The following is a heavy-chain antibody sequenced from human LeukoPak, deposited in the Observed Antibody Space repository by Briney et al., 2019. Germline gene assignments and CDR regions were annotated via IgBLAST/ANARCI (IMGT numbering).Heavy chain of an antibody. CDR3: ARGSGYSYGSFDY. J-gene: IGHJ4*02. Sequence: GGSLRLSCAASGFTFSDYNMRWIRQAPGKGLEWVSSISRSGSTKYYADSVKGRFTISRDNAKNSLFLQMNSLRAEDTAVYYCARGSGYSYGSFDYWGQGTLVTVSS. V-gene: IGHV3-11*04. D-gene: IGHD5-18*01. CDR2: ISRSGSTK. CDR1: GFTFSDYN.